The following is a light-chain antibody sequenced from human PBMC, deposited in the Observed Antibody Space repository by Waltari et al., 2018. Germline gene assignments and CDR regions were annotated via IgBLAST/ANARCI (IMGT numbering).Light chain of an antibody. CDR2: DVS. CDR3: NSYAGSSSWV. V-gene: IGLV2-14*01. CDR1: SSDVGFYNY. Sequence: QSALTQPASVSGSPGQSITISCTGTSSDVGFYNYVSWYQQHPGKAPKLMIYDVSERPSGVSNRFSGSKSGNTASLTISGLQADDEADYYCNSYAGSSSWVFGGGTELTVL. J-gene: IGLJ3*02.